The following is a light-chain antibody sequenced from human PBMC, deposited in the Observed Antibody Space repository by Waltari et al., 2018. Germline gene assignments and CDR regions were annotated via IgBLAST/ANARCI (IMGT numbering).Light chain of an antibody. CDR2: GAS. CDR3: QQYNNWPPIT. CDR1: QIIFSN. Sequence: EVVMTQSPASLSVALGEGVTLSCRASQIIFSNVAWYQQKTGQAARLLIYGASTRATGIPARFSGSGSGTEFTLTINSLQSEDFAVYYCQQYNNWPPITFGQGTRLEIK. J-gene: IGKJ5*01. V-gene: IGKV3-15*01.